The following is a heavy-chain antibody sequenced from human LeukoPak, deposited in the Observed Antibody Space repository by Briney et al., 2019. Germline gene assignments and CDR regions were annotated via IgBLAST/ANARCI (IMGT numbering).Heavy chain of an antibody. CDR2: IIPIFGTA. V-gene: IGHV1-69*01. CDR3: ARDPENSYGYNWFDP. CDR1: GGTFSSYA. D-gene: IGHD5-18*01. J-gene: IGHJ5*02. Sequence: ASVKVSCKASGGTFSSYAISWVRQAPGQGLEWMGGIIPIFGTANYAQKFQGRVTITADESTSTAYMELSSLRSEDTAVYYCARDPENSYGYNWFDPWGQGTLVTVSS.